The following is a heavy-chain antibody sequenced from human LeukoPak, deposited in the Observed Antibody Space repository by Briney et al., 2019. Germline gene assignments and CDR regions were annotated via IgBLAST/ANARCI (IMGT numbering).Heavy chain of an antibody. V-gene: IGHV7-4-1*02. J-gene: IGHJ3*02. CDR1: GYTFTSYA. CDR2: INTNTGNP. CDR3: ARDGYGGNSMDAFDI. Sequence: ASVKVSCKASGYTFTSYAMNWVRQAPGQGLEWMGWINTNTGNPTYAQGFTGRFVFSLDTSVSTAYLQISSLKAEDTAVYYCARDGYGGNSMDAFDIWGQGTMVTVSS. D-gene: IGHD4-23*01.